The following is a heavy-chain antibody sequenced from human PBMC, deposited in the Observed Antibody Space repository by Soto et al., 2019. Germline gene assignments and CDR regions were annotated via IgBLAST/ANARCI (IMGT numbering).Heavy chain of an antibody. CDR1: GFTFSTYN. CDR2: ISDSSSTI. Sequence: PGGSLRLSCAASGFTFSTYNMNWVRQAPGKGLEWVSYISDSSSTIHYADSVKGRFTISRDNSKNTLYLQMSSLRAEDTAVYYCAKRKYCPSTTCFDYWGQGTLVTVSS. CDR3: AKRKYCPSTTCFDY. V-gene: IGHV3-48*01. J-gene: IGHJ4*02. D-gene: IGHD2-2*01.